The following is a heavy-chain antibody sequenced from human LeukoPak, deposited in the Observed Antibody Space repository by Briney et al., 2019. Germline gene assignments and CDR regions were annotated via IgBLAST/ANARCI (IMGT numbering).Heavy chain of an antibody. J-gene: IGHJ4*02. Sequence: GGSLRLSCAASGFSFSSYAMTWVRQAPGKGLEWVSSISAGGGGTHSADSVKGRFTISRDNSKNTLYLQMDGLRAEDTAVYYCAKGGFNADNDYWGQGTLVTVSS. CDR3: AKGGFNADNDY. V-gene: IGHV3-23*01. CDR1: GFSFSSYA. D-gene: IGHD6-25*01. CDR2: ISAGGGGT.